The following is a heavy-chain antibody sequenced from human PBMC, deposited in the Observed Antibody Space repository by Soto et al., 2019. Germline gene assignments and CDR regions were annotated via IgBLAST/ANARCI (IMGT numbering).Heavy chain of an antibody. CDR1: GGTISRYY. CDR2: MYNTGST. D-gene: IGHD2-21*02. CDR3: ARDLWGYCGTDCYPLDV. V-gene: IGHV4-59*01. Sequence: QVQLQESGPGLVKPSETLSLTCTVSGGTISRYYWSWIRQPPGKGLEWIGYMYNTGSTVYNPSFKSRVTISLDTSKIQFSLMLNSVTAADTAGYSGARDLWGYCGTDCYPLDVWGQGTTVTVSS. J-gene: IGHJ6*02.